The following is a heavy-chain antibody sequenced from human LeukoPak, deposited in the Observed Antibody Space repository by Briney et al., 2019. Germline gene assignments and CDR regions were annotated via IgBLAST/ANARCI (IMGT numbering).Heavy chain of an antibody. CDR3: ARVSSSWYNDY. D-gene: IGHD6-13*01. V-gene: IGHV3-74*01. CDR1: EFTFSSYW. J-gene: IGHJ4*02. Sequence: GGSLRLSCVASEFTFSSYWMHWVRQTPGKGLVWVSHINPDGTTTNYADSVKGRFTISRDNSKNTLYLQMNSLRAEDTAVYYCARVSSSWYNDYWGQGTLVTVSS. CDR2: INPDGTTT.